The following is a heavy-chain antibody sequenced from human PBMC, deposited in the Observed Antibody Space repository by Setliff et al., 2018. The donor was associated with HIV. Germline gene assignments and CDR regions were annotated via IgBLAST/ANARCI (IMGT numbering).Heavy chain of an antibody. CDR3: ARDRGYSGHDYRNAFDI. D-gene: IGHD5-12*01. CDR1: GGSISSGTYY. Sequence: PSETLSLTCTVSGGSISSGTYYWSWVRQPAGKGLEWIGHIYSSENTNYNPSLKSRVTISVDTSNNQFSLRLSSVTAADTAMYYCARDRGYSGHDYRNAFDIWGQGTMVTVSS. CDR2: IYSSENT. V-gene: IGHV4-61*09. J-gene: IGHJ3*02.